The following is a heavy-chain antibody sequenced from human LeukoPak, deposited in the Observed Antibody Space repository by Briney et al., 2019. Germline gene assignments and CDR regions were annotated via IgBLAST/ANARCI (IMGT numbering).Heavy chain of an antibody. CDR2: INPNTGGT. V-gene: IGHV1-2*02. Sequence: APVKVSCKASGYTFTGYYMHWVRQAPGQGLEWMGWINPNTGGTNYAQKFQGRVTMTSDTSITTAYMELSRLRSDDTAVYYCARDIGSGYSYGLYNWFDPWGQGTLVTVSS. J-gene: IGHJ5*02. CDR3: ARDIGSGYSYGLYNWFDP. D-gene: IGHD5-18*01. CDR1: GYTFTGYY.